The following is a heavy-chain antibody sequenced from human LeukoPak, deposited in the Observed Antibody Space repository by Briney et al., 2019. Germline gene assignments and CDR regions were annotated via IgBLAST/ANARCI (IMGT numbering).Heavy chain of an antibody. V-gene: IGHV3-23*01. CDR2: IGSGGST. CDR3: AKEPIGGGYFDY. Sequence: GGSLRLSCAASGFTFSSYALSWVHQAPGKGLEWVSTIGSGGSTYYADTVKGRITTSTDNSKNTLYLQMNSLRAEDTAVYYCAKEPIGGGYFDYWGQGTLVTVSS. CDR1: GFTFSSYA. D-gene: IGHD3-16*01. J-gene: IGHJ4*02.